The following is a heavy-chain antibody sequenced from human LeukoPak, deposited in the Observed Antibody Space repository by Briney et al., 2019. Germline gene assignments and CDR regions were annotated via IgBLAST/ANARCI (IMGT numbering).Heavy chain of an antibody. D-gene: IGHD2-15*01. Sequence: PSETLSLTCTVSGDSINNNNYYWGWIRQAPGKGLKWISSISSSSDYIYYADSVKGRFTISRDNARNSLYLQMNSLRAEDTAVYYCVRLLRVRIMDVWGQGTTVTVSS. CDR3: VRLLRVRIMDV. J-gene: IGHJ6*02. CDR2: ISSSSDYI. CDR1: GDSINNNN. V-gene: IGHV3-21*01.